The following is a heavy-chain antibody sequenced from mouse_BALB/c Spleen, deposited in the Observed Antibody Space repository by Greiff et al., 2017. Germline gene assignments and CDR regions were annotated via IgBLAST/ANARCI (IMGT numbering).Heavy chain of an antibody. D-gene: IGHD1-1*02. J-gene: IGHJ2*01. V-gene: IGHV5-6-5*01. CDR2: ISSGGST. CDR1: GFTFSSYA. CDR3: AREGYLLLGGCFDY. Sequence: EVKLVESGGGLVKPGGSLKLSCAASGFTFSSYAMSWVRQTPEKRLEWVASISSGGSTYYPDSVKGRFTISRDNARNILYLQMSSLRSEDTAMYYCAREGYLLLGGCFDYWGQGTTLTVSS.